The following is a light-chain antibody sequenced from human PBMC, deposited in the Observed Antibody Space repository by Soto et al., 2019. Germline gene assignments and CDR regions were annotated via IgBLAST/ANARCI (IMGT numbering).Light chain of an antibody. CDR2: DAS. Sequence: DIQMTQSPSTLSASVGDRVTITCRASQSISSWLAWYQQKPGKAPKLLIYDASSLESGVPSRFSGSGSGTEFTLTIGCLQPDDFATDYCQQYNSYSWTFGQGTKVEIK. CDR1: QSISSW. V-gene: IGKV1-5*01. J-gene: IGKJ1*01. CDR3: QQYNSYSWT.